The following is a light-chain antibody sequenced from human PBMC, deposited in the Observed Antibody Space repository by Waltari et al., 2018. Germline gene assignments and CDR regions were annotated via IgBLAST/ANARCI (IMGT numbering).Light chain of an antibody. CDR1: STDVGAYEY. Sequence: QSALTQPASVSGSPGQSITISCTGTSTDVGAYEYVSWYQQYPGKAPKLLFYDVTNRPSGVSNRFAGSKSGNTASLTISGLQADDEADYYCSSYTGSSTLVFGTGTKVTVL. J-gene: IGLJ1*01. V-gene: IGLV2-14*03. CDR3: SSYTGSSTLV. CDR2: DVT.